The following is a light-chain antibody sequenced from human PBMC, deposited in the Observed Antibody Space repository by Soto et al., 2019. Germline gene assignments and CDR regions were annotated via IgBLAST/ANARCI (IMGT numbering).Light chain of an antibody. CDR1: SSDVGAYNY. Sequence: QSVLTQPRSVSGSPGQSVTISCTGTSSDVGAYNYVSWYQHHPGKAPKLVIYDVTKRPSGVPDRFAGSKSGITASLTISGLQAEDEADYYCCSYAGSSLGVFGGGTKLTVL. V-gene: IGLV2-11*01. CDR3: CSYAGSSLGV. J-gene: IGLJ3*02. CDR2: DVT.